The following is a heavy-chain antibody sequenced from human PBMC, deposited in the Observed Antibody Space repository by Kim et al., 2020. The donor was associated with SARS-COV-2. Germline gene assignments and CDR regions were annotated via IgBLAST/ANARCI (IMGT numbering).Heavy chain of an antibody. Sequence: SETLSLTCTVSGGSISSSSYYWGWIRQPPGKGLEWIGSIYYSGSTYYNPSLKSRVTISVDTSKNQFSLKLSSVTAADTAVYYCARHNPAGDFGELFLLEDRAFDYWGQGTLVTVSS. J-gene: IGHJ4*02. D-gene: IGHD3-10*01. V-gene: IGHV4-39*01. CDR2: IYYSGST. CDR1: GGSISSSSYY. CDR3: ARHNPAGDFGELFLLEDRAFDY.